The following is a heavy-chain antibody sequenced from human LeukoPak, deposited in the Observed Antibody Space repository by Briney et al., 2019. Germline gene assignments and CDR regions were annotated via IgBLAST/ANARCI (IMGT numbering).Heavy chain of an antibody. Sequence: PGGSLRLSCAASGFTVSSNYMSWVRQAPGKGLEWVSVIYWGDTTYYADSVKGRFTISRDNFKNTLYLQMNRLRAEDTAVYYCASDGPQRAFQYWGQGTLVTVSS. CDR1: GFTVSSNY. D-gene: IGHD3/OR15-3a*01. J-gene: IGHJ1*01. CDR2: IYWGDTT. CDR3: ASDGPQRAFQY. V-gene: IGHV3-53*01.